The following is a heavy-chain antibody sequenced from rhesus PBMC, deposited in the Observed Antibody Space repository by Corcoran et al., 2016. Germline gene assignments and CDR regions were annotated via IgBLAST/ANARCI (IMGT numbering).Heavy chain of an antibody. Sequence: EVQLVETGGGFVQPGGSLRLSCAASGFTFSSYGMSWVRQAPGKGLEWVSGISDTVGSTDYAYSVKGGLTLSRDNTKNTLSLQMNSLRPEDTAVYYCAKGVAAAGWDNRFDVWGAGVLVTVSS. CDR1: GFTFSSYG. V-gene: IGHV3S5*01. CDR2: ISDTVGST. D-gene: IGHD6-31*01. CDR3: AKGVAAAGWDNRFDV. J-gene: IGHJ5-1*01.